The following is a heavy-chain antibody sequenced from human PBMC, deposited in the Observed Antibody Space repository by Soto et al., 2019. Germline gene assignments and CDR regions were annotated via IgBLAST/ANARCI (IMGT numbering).Heavy chain of an antibody. J-gene: IGHJ5*02. Sequence: TLSLDYTVSGESISSGGYYWSWIRQHPGKGLEWIEYIYYSGSTYYNPSLKSRVTISVDTSKNQFSLKLSSVTAADTAVYYCARSPFWSGYYSPWFDPWGQGTLVTVSS. V-gene: IGHV4-31*03. D-gene: IGHD3-3*01. CDR3: ARSPFWSGYYSPWFDP. CDR1: GESISSGGYY. CDR2: IYYSGST.